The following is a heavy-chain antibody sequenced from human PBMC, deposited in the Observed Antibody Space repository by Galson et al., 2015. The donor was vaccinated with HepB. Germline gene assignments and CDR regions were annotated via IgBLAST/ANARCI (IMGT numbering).Heavy chain of an antibody. CDR3: ASTNYDSSGYYPFDY. J-gene: IGHJ4*02. D-gene: IGHD3-22*01. CDR2: INHSGST. CDR1: GGSFSGYY. Sequence: SETLSLTCAVYGGSFSGYYWSWIRQPPGKGLEWIGEINHSGSTNYNPSLKSRVTISVDTSKNQFSLKLSSVTAADTAVYYCASTNYDSSGYYPFDYWGQGTLVTVSS. V-gene: IGHV4-34*01.